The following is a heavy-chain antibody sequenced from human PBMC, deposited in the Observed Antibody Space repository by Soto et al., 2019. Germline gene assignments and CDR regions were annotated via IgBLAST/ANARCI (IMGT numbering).Heavy chain of an antibody. V-gene: IGHV4-61*08. CDR1: GCAITNRGYY. CDR3: ARDRGAYGMDV. CDR2: LYYSGST. Sequence: PAETLSLTCSVSGCAITNRGYYWRWIRQPPGKGLEWIGYLYYSGSTNYNPSLKSRVTISVDTSKNQFSLKLSSVTAADTAVYYCARDRGAYGMDVWGQGTTVTVSS. J-gene: IGHJ6*02.